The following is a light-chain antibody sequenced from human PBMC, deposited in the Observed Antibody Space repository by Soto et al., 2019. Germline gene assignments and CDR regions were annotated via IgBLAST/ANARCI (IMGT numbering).Light chain of an antibody. CDR2: DNS. Sequence: QSVLTQPPSMSAAPGQKVPISCSGSSSNIGDNFVSWYQHLPGTAPKLLIFDNSQRPSEIPDRFFGSKSGTIATLAITGHQTGDEAVYYCATWDSKLSAVVFGGGTKVTVL. CDR1: SSNIGDNF. CDR3: ATWDSKLSAVV. V-gene: IGLV1-51*01. J-gene: IGLJ2*01.